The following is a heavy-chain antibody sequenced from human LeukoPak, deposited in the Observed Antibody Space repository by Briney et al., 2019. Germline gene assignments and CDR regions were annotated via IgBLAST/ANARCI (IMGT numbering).Heavy chain of an antibody. CDR3: ATQSAAGEGVYFDY. D-gene: IGHD6-13*01. V-gene: IGHV7-4-1*02. J-gene: IGHJ4*02. CDR1: GYTFSSYA. Sequence: ATVKVSCKSSGYTFSSYAMNWVRQPPGQGFECMGWINTNTGNPTYAQGFTGRFVFSLDTSVSTAYLQMNSLKAEDTAVYYCATQSAAGEGVYFDYWGQGTLVTVSS. CDR2: INTNTGNP.